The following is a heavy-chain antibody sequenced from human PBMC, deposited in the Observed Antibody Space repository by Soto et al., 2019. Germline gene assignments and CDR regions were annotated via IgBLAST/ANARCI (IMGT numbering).Heavy chain of an antibody. CDR2: FTGSGVTT. D-gene: IGHD3-16*01. CDR1: GFTFSSYA. Sequence: EVQLLESGGGLVQPGGSLRLSCAASGFTFSSYAMSWVRLAPGKGLEWVSGFTGSGVTTYYADSVKGRFTISRDNSKNTLYLQMNSLRADDTAVYYCAKWAFWGGSAFDYWGQGTLVTVSS. J-gene: IGHJ4*02. V-gene: IGHV3-23*01. CDR3: AKWAFWGGSAFDY.